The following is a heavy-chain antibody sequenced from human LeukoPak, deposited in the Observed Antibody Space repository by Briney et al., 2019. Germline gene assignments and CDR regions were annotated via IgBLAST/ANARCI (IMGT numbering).Heavy chain of an antibody. J-gene: IGHJ4*02. CDR3: AKFSSSQMHYFDS. V-gene: IGHV3-23*01. Sequence: GGSLRLSCEASGFTFSGYWTHWVRQAPGKGLEWVSAISGSGGSTYYADSVKGRFTISRDNSKNMVYLQMNSLRAEDTAVFYCAKFSSSQMHYFDSWGQGTLVTVSS. CDR1: GFTFSGYW. D-gene: IGHD6-6*01. CDR2: ISGSGGST.